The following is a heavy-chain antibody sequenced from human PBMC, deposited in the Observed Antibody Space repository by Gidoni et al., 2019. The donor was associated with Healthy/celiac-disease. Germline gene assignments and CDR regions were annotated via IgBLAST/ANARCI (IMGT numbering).Heavy chain of an antibody. CDR1: GFTFSSYA. D-gene: IGHD1-7*01. CDR2: ISGSGGST. Sequence: EVQLLESGGGLVQPGGSLRLSCAASGFTFSSYAMRWVRQAPGKGLAWVSAISGSGGSTYYADSVKGRFTISRDNSKNTLYLQMNSLRAEDTAVYYCAKDGTTLGWFDPWGQGTLVTVSS. CDR3: AKDGTTLGWFDP. J-gene: IGHJ5*02. V-gene: IGHV3-23*01.